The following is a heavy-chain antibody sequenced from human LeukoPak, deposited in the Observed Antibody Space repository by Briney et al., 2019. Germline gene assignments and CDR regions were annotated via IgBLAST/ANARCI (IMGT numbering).Heavy chain of an antibody. CDR2: IYYSGST. J-gene: IGHJ4*02. CDR3: ARSKLLWFGGVNSGFDY. CDR1: GGSFTTYY. Sequence: TPSETLSLTCTVSGGSFTTYYWSWIRQPPGKGLEWIGYIYYSGSTNYNPSLKSRVTISLDTSKNQFSLKLNSVTAADTAVYYCARSKLLWFGGVNSGFDYWGQGTLVTVSS. D-gene: IGHD3-10*01. V-gene: IGHV4-59*01.